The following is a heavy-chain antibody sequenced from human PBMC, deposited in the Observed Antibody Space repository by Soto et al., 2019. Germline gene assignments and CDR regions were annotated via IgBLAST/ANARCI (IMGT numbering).Heavy chain of an antibody. CDR3: AKVLTGPYDY. CDR2: IFYDGSKI. Sequence: QVQLVESGGGVVQPGRSLRLSCAASGFSFSSSGMHWVRQAPGKGLEWVADIFYDGSKIHYADSVKGRFTISRDNSKNTVHLQMNSLRPEDTAVYYCAKVLTGPYDYWGQGTLVTVSS. V-gene: IGHV3-30*18. D-gene: IGHD3-9*01. CDR1: GFSFSSSG. J-gene: IGHJ4*02.